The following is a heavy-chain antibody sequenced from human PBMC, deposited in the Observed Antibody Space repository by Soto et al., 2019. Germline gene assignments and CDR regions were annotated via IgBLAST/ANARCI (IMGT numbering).Heavy chain of an antibody. Sequence: SSVNVSCKASGGTFSSYAISWVRQAPGQGLGWMGGIIPIFGTANYAQKFQGRVTITADESTSTAYMELSSLRSEDTAVYYCAKATVVGYYYYCMDVWGQGTTVTVAS. CDR3: AKATVVGYYYYCMDV. D-gene: IGHD4-17*01. CDR1: GGTFSSYA. V-gene: IGHV1-69*13. CDR2: IIPIFGTA. J-gene: IGHJ6*02.